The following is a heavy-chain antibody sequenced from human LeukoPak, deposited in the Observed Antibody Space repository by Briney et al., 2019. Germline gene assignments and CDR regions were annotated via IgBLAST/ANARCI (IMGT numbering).Heavy chain of an antibody. CDR3: ARERDDFWSGYYPNDY. V-gene: IGHV4-61*02. Sequence: SETLSLTCTVSGGSISSGSYYWSWIRQPAGKGLEWIGRIYTSGSTNYNPSLKSRVTISVDTSKNQFSLKLSSVTAADTAVYYCARERDDFWSGYYPNDYWSQGTLVTVSS. D-gene: IGHD3-3*01. CDR2: IYTSGST. CDR1: GGSISSGSYY. J-gene: IGHJ4*02.